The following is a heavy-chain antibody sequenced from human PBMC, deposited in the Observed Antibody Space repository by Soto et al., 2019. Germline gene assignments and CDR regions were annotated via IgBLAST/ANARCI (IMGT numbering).Heavy chain of an antibody. CDR1: GFTFSSYD. CDR3: ARARRYGDYDAFDI. Sequence: GGSLRLSCAASGFTFSSYDMHWVRQATGKGLEWVSAIGTAGDTYYPGSVKGRFTISRENAKNSLYLQMNSLRAGDTAVYYCARARRYGDYDAFDIWGQGTMVTVSS. D-gene: IGHD4-17*01. V-gene: IGHV3-13*01. J-gene: IGHJ3*02. CDR2: IGTAGDT.